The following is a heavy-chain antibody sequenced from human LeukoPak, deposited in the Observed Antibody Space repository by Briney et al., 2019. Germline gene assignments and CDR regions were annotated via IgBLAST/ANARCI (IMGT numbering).Heavy chain of an antibody. J-gene: IGHJ4*02. V-gene: IGHV3-23*01. Sequence: GGSLRLSCAASGFSVSSNYMSWVRQAPGKGLEWVSAISGSGGSTYYADSVKGRFTISRDNSKNTLYLQMNSLRAEDTAVYYCAKDPPLYYYGSGDVLDYWGQGTLVTVSS. CDR1: GFSVSSNY. CDR3: AKDPPLYYYGSGDVLDY. D-gene: IGHD3-10*01. CDR2: ISGSGGST.